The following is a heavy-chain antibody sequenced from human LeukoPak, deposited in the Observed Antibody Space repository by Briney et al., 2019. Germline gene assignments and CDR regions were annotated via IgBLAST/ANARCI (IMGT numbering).Heavy chain of an antibody. Sequence: GGSLRLSCAASGFTFSSYAMSCVRHAPGKGLEWVSAISGSGGSTYYADSVKGRFTISRDNSKNTLYLQMNSLRAEDTAVYYCAKDEDIVVVPAAEYFQHWGQGTLVSVSS. J-gene: IGHJ1*01. V-gene: IGHV3-23*01. D-gene: IGHD2-2*01. CDR3: AKDEDIVVVPAAEYFQH. CDR1: GFTFSSYA. CDR2: ISGSGGST.